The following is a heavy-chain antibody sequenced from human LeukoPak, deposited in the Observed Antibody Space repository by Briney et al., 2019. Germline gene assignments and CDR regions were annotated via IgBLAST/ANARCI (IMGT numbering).Heavy chain of an antibody. Sequence: GGSLRLSCAASGFTFSSYAMSWVRQAPGKGLEYVSAISSNGGSTYYANSVKGRFTISRDNSKNTLYLQMGSLRAEDMAVYYCARAQAGVAGPYDYWGQGTLVTVSS. J-gene: IGHJ4*02. V-gene: IGHV3-64*01. CDR3: ARAQAGVAGPYDY. CDR1: GFTFSSYA. CDR2: ISSNGGST. D-gene: IGHD6-19*01.